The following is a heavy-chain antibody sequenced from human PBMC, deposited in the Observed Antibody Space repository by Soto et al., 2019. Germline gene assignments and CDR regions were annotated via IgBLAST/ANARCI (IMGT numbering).Heavy chain of an antibody. CDR3: ARGPRFLEWLLLY. D-gene: IGHD3-3*01. V-gene: IGHV1-8*01. CDR1: GYTFTSYD. J-gene: IGHJ4*02. CDR2: MNPNSGNT. Sequence: ASVKLSCKASGYTFTSYDINWVRQATGQGLEWMGWMNPNSGNTGYAQKFQGRVTMTRKTSISTAYMELSSLRSEDTAVYYCARGPRFLEWLLLYWGQGTLVTVS.